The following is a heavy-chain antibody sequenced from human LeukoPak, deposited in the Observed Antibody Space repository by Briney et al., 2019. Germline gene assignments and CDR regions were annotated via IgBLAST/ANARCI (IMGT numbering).Heavy chain of an antibody. CDR3: AKPLAYDSSGYDAFDI. Sequence: GGSLRLSCAASGFTFSSYGMHWVRQAPGKGLEWVAFIRYDGSNKYYADSVKGRFTISRDNSKNTLYLQMNSLRAEDTALYYCAKPLAYDSSGYDAFDIWGQGTMVTVSS. J-gene: IGHJ3*02. CDR2: IRYDGSNK. CDR1: GFTFSSYG. D-gene: IGHD3-22*01. V-gene: IGHV3-30*02.